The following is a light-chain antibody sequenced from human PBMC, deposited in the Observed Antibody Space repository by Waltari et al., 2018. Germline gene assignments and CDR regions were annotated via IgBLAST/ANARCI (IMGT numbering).Light chain of an antibody. CDR2: KVS. CDR1: QSLGDSDGNTY. Sequence: DLVMTQSPLSLPVTLGQPASISCRSSQSLGDSDGNTYLNWFQQRPGQSPRRLIFKVSNRDSGVPDRFTGSGSGSDFTLKISRVEAEDVGVYYCMQSLQIPVTFGQGTKVEIK. J-gene: IGKJ1*01. V-gene: IGKV2-30*01. CDR3: MQSLQIPVT.